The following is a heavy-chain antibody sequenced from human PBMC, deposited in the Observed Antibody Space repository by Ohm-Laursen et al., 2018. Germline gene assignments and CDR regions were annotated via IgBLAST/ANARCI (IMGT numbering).Heavy chain of an antibody. CDR1: GSSFTNYA. CDR3: ARESGDSYQNSEGYWMLYFDF. D-gene: IGHD3-22*01. J-gene: IGHJ4*02. Sequence: GASVKASCKTSGSSFTNYAIIWVRQAPGQGLEWVGRVTTYHDETNYSQKLKNRVTMTTDSDTKTAYMELRNLRSDDTAVYFCARESGDSYQNSEGYWMLYFDFWGQGTLVTVSS. V-gene: IGHV1-18*01. CDR2: VTTYHDET.